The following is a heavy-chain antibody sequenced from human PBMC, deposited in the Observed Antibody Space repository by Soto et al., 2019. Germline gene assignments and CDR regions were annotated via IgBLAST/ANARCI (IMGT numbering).Heavy chain of an antibody. CDR3: AKDPGDFWSGSDY. CDR1: GFTFSSYA. J-gene: IGHJ4*02. CDR2: ISGSGGST. Sequence: GGSLRLSCAASGFTFSSYAMSWVRQAPGKGLEWVSAISGSGGSTYYADSVKGRFTISRDNSKNTLYLQMNSLRTEDTAVYYCAKDPGDFWSGSDYWGQGTLVTVSS. V-gene: IGHV3-23*01. D-gene: IGHD3-3*01.